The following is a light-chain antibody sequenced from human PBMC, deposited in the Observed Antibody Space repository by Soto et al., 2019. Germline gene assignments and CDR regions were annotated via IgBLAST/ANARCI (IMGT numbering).Light chain of an antibody. J-gene: IGLJ1*01. CDR3: SSYAGSNNYV. Sequence: QSVLTQPASVSGSPGQSITISCTGTSSDVGGYDYVSWYQQHPGKAPKLMIYELSDRPSGVSDRFSGSKSGNTASLTISGLQAEDEADYYCSSYAGSNNYVFGTGTKVTVL. CDR1: SSDVGGYDY. V-gene: IGLV2-14*03. CDR2: ELS.